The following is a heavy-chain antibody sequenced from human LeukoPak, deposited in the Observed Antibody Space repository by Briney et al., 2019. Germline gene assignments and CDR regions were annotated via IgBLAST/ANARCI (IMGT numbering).Heavy chain of an antibody. CDR2: INPNSGGT. V-gene: IGHV1-2*02. J-gene: IGHJ4*02. CDR3: ARDAIVRDYSNSDY. Sequence: ASVKVSFKASGYTFTGYYIHWVRQAPGQGLEWMGWINPNSGGTNYAQKFQGRVTMTRDTSISTAYMELRRLTSDDPAVYYCARDAIVRDYSNSDYWGQGTLVTVSS. D-gene: IGHD4-11*01. CDR1: GYTFTGYY.